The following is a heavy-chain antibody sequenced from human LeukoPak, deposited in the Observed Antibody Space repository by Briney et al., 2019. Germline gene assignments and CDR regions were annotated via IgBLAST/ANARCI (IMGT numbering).Heavy chain of an antibody. CDR1: EFTFSSYG. D-gene: IGHD1-26*01. J-gene: IGHJ4*02. CDR3: AKDRSRVRGELRD. Sequence: GGSLSLSCAASEFTFSSYGMHWVRQAPGKGLEWLAVIWYDGSNKYYADSVKGRFTISRDNSKNTLYLQMNSLRAEDTAVYYCAKDRSRVRGELRDCGQATLVTVSS. CDR2: IWYDGSNK. V-gene: IGHV3-33*06.